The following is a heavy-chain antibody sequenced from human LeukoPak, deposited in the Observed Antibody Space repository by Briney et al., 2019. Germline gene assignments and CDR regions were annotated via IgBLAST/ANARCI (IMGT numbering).Heavy chain of an antibody. D-gene: IGHD2-15*01. CDR2: ISGSGGST. Sequence: PGGSLRLSCAASGXTFSSYAMSWVRQAPGKGLEWVSAISGSGGSTHYADSVKGRFTISRDNSKNTLYLQMNSLRAEDTAVYYCAKSLIKGVAVISYDYWGQGTLVTVSS. CDR1: GXTFSSYA. J-gene: IGHJ4*02. V-gene: IGHV3-23*01. CDR3: AKSLIKGVAVISYDY.